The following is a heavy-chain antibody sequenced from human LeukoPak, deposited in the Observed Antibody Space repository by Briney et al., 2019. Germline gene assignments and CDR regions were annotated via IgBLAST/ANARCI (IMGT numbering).Heavy chain of an antibody. V-gene: IGHV3-7*01. CDR2: IKQDGSEK. J-gene: IGHJ3*02. CDR3: ARVLFSIYGSGSPHDAFDI. Sequence: GGSLRLSCAASGLTFSSYWMSWVRQAPGKGLEWVANIKQDGSEKYYVDSVKGRFTISRDNAKNSLYLQMNSLRAEDTAVYYCARVLFSIYGSGSPHDAFDIWGQGTMVTVSS. CDR1: GLTFSSYW. D-gene: IGHD3-10*01.